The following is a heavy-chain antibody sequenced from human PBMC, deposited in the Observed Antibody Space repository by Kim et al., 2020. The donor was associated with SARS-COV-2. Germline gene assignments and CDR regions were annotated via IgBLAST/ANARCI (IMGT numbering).Heavy chain of an antibody. CDR1: GGSISSYY. CDR3: ARDSCSGGSCYSNWFDP. Sequence: SETLSLTCTVSGGSISSYYWSWIRQPPGKGLEWIGYIYYSGSTNYNPSLKSRVTISVDTSKNQFSLKLSSLTAADTAVYYCARDSCSGGSCYSNWFDPWGQGTLVTVSS. V-gene: IGHV4-59*13. D-gene: IGHD2-15*01. J-gene: IGHJ5*02. CDR2: IYYSGST.